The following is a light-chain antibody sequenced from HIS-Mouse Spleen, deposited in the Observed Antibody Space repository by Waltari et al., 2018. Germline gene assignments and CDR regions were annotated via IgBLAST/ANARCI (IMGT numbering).Light chain of an antibody. CDR2: GNS. CDR1: SSNIGAGYD. CDR3: QSYDSSLSGSV. Sequence: QSVLTQPPSVSGAPGQRVTISCTGSSSNIGAGYDVHWYQQLPGTAPKLHIYGNSNRPSGVPDLFSGSKSGTSASLAITGLQAEDEADYYCQSYDSSLSGSVFGGGTKLTVL. J-gene: IGLJ3*02. V-gene: IGLV1-40*01.